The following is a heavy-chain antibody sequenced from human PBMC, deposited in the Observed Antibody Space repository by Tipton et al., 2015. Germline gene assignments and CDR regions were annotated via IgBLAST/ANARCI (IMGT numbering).Heavy chain of an antibody. CDR3: ARYGSEISFDP. V-gene: IGHV4-31*03. J-gene: IGHJ5*02. D-gene: IGHD3-10*01. CDR2: IYYSGST. CDR1: GGSISSGGYY. Sequence: TLSLTCTVSGGSISSGGYYWSWIRQHPGKGLEWIGYIYYSGSTYYNPSLKSRVTISVDTSKNQFSLRLSSVTAADTAVYYCARYGSEISFDPWGQGTLVTVSS.